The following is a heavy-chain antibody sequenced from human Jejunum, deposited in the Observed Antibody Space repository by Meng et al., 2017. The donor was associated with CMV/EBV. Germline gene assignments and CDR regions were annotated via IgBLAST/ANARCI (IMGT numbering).Heavy chain of an antibody. CDR1: GISFSNSG. CDR3: VKDKGRTALDY. D-gene: IGHD3-10*01. CDR2: IRNDGSEI. Sequence: QERLVESGGGVVQAGGSLRLSCVTFGISFSNSGMHWVRQAPGKGLEWVVFIRNDGSEIYYVDSVKGRFTISRDNSKNTVYLQMDSLRVEDTGIYYCVKDKGRTALDYWGQGSLVTVSS. V-gene: IGHV3-30*02. J-gene: IGHJ4*02.